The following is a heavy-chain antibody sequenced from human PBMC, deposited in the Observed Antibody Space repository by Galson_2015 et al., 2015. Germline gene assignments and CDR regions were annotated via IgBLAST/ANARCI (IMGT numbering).Heavy chain of an antibody. D-gene: IGHD2-15*01. J-gene: IGHJ6*02. CDR1: GYTFSEYA. CDR2: INPSGGNT. CDR3: ATRRPCSGGTCYGLDV. V-gene: IGHV1-46*01. Sequence: SVKVSCKASGYTFSEYAISWVRQAPGQGLEWMGAINPSGGNTIYAQKFQGRVTMTRDTSTSVVYMELSSQTSEDAAVYYCATRRPCSGGTCYGLDVWGQGTTVTVSS.